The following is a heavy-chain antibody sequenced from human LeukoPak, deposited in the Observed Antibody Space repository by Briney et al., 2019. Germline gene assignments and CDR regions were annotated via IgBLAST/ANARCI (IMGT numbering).Heavy chain of an antibody. CDR2: IRSKANSYAT. Sequence: PGGSLRLSCAASGFTFSGSAMHWVRQASGKGLGWVGRIRSKANSYATAYAASVKGRFTISRDDSKNTVYLQMNSLKTEDTAVYYCTPLVVPNDAFDIWGQGTMVTVSS. CDR1: GFTFSGSA. V-gene: IGHV3-73*01. J-gene: IGHJ3*02. D-gene: IGHD2-15*01. CDR3: TPLVVPNDAFDI.